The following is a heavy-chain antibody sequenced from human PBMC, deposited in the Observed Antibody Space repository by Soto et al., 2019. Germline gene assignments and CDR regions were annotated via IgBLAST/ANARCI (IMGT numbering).Heavy chain of an antibody. CDR3: AKGTYDSSGYYTAPEY. D-gene: IGHD3-22*01. CDR2: IAWSSGYI. CDR1: GFSFDDNA. Sequence: EVQLVESGGGLVQPGRSLRLSCAASGFSFDDNAMHWVRQAPGRGLEWVSGIAWSSGYIGYADSVKGRFTISKDNAKDSVYLKVNSLRPEDTAVYYCAKGTYDSSGYYTAPEYWGQGTLVTVSS. V-gene: IGHV3-9*01. J-gene: IGHJ4*02.